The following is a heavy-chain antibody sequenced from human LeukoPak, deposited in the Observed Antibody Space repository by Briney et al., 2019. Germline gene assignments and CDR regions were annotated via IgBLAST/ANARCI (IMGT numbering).Heavy chain of an antibody. CDR2: MNPNSGNT. Sequence: ASVKVSCKASGYTFTSYDINWVRQATGQGLEWMGWMNPNSGNTGYAQKFQGRVTITRNTSISTAYMELSSLRSDDTAVYYCARVDDYADNWFDPWGQGTLVTVSS. CDR1: GYTFTSYD. J-gene: IGHJ5*02. CDR3: ARVDDYADNWFDP. V-gene: IGHV1-8*03. D-gene: IGHD4-17*01.